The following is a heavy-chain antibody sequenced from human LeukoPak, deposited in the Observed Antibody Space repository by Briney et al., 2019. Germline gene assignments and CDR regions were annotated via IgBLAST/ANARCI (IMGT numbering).Heavy chain of an antibody. D-gene: IGHD6-13*01. CDR2: IYHSGST. Sequence: SETLSLTCTVSGYSISSGYYWGWIRQPPGKGLEWIGSIYHSGSTYYNPSLKSRVTISVDKSHNLFSLRLSSVTAADTAVYYCARVRGSTWVNYWFDPWGQGTLVTVSS. J-gene: IGHJ5*02. CDR1: GYSISSGYY. V-gene: IGHV4-38-2*02. CDR3: ARVRGSTWVNYWFDP.